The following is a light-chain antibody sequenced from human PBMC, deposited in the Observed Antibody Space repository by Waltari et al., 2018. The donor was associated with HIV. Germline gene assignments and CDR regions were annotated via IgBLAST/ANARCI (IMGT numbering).Light chain of an antibody. CDR3: QSYDTSLSAWV. CDR2: KNK. V-gene: IGLV1-40*03. J-gene: IGLJ2*01. CDR1: SSNIGAGYD. Sequence: QSVLTQPPSISGAPGQRITVSCSGTSSNIGAGYDVPWYQQLPGTAPNLLLYKNKNRPSGVPDRFSASKSDASASLAITGLQAADEGDYFCQSYDTSLSAWVFGGGTRLTVL.